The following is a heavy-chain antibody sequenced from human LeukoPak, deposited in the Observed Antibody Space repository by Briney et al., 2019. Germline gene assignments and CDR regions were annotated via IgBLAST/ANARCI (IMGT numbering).Heavy chain of an antibody. Sequence: ASVKVSCKASGGTFSSYAISWVRQAPGQGLEWMGGIIPIFGTANYAQKFQGRVTITTDESTSTAYMELSSLRSEDPAVYYCARVRCGSSTSCFHNWFDPWGQGTLVTVSS. CDR2: IIPIFGTA. CDR1: GGTFSSYA. V-gene: IGHV1-69*05. D-gene: IGHD2-2*01. J-gene: IGHJ5*02. CDR3: ARVRCGSSTSCFHNWFDP.